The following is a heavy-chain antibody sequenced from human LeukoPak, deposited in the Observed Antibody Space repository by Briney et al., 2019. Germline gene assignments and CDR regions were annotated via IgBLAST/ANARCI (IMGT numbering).Heavy chain of an antibody. Sequence: SETLSLTCTVSGGSISSYYWSWIRQPPGKGLEWIGYIYYSGSTNYNPSLKSRVTISVDTSKNQFSLKLSSVTAADTAVYYCARGPAYYYDSSGQGWFDPWGQGTLVIVSS. CDR1: GGSISSYY. V-gene: IGHV4-59*01. CDR3: ARGPAYYYDSSGQGWFDP. D-gene: IGHD3-22*01. CDR2: IYYSGST. J-gene: IGHJ5*02.